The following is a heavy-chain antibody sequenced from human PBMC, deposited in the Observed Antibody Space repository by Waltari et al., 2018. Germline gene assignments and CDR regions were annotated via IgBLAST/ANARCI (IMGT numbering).Heavy chain of an antibody. V-gene: IGHV4-4*07. CDR2: IYTSGST. Sequence: QVQLQESGPGLVKPSETLSLTCTVSGGSISSYYWSWIRQPAGKGLEWIGRIYTSGSTNYNPSLKSRVTISVDTSKNQFSLKLSSVTAADTAVYYCAGKTSGQWLDGVAFDIWGQGTMVTVSS. CDR1: GGSISSYY. CDR3: AGKTSGQWLDGVAFDI. J-gene: IGHJ3*02. D-gene: IGHD6-19*01.